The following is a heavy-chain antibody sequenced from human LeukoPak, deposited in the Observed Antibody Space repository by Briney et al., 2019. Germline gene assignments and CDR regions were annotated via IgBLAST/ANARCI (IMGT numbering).Heavy chain of an antibody. J-gene: IGHJ4*02. D-gene: IGHD1-14*01. CDR2: IAYEGSRA. CDR1: GFTFGGYG. V-gene: IGHV3-33*05. CDR3: TRYNNAHVDY. Sequence: PGGSLRLSCAGSGFTFGGYGMHWFRQTPGKGLDRGAVIAYEGSRAFSADSAKGRFTNSRDNSKNTTSVQMDDLRAEDTAVYYCTRYNNAHVDYWGQGTLVTVSS.